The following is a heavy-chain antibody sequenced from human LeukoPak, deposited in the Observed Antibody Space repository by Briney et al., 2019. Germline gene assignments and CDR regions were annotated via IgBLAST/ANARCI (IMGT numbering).Heavy chain of an antibody. CDR1: GFTFYDYA. CDR3: AKDRDSSSWFAYYSDY. CDR2: IIGDGGST. Sequence: GGSLRLSCAASGFTFYDYAMHWVRQPPGKGLEWVSLIIGDGGSTYYADSVKGRFTISRDNSKNSLSLQMNSLTTEDTALYYCAKDRDSSSWFAYYSDYWGQGTLVTVSS. J-gene: IGHJ4*02. V-gene: IGHV3-43*02. D-gene: IGHD6-13*01.